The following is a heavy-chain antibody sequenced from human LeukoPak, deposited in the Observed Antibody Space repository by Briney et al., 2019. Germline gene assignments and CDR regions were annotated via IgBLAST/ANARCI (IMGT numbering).Heavy chain of an antibody. D-gene: IGHD2-8*01. CDR1: GGSFSGHY. CDR2: TYHSGST. Sequence: SETLSLTCAVYGGSFSGHYWSWIRQSPGKGLEWIGETYHSGSTNYNPSLKSRVTISVDTSKNQFSLKLSSVTAADTAVYYCARDLYASHNHYYMDVWGKGTTVTVSS. V-gene: IGHV4-34*01. J-gene: IGHJ6*03. CDR3: ARDLYASHNHYYMDV.